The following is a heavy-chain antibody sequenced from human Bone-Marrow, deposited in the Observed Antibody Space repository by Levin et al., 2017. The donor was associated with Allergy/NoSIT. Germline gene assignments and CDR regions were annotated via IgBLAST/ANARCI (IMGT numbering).Heavy chain of an antibody. D-gene: IGHD1-26*01. J-gene: IGHJ3*02. CDR3: AVAELVGVTAGFDI. Sequence: GGSLRLSCVASGILVTTKYMTWVRQAPGKGLEWVSVIYSGGSTIYADSVKGRFTISRDKSTNTVFLQMNTLRAEDTAVYYCAVAELVGVTAGFDIWGQGTMVTVSS. V-gene: IGHV3-53*01. CDR1: GILVTTKY. CDR2: IYSGGST.